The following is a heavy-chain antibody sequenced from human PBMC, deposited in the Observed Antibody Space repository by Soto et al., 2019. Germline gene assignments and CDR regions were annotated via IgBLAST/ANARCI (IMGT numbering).Heavy chain of an antibody. CDR1: GYTFTSYD. D-gene: IGHD4-17*01. V-gene: IGHV1-8*01. CDR2: MNPNSGNT. J-gene: IGHJ6*02. Sequence: QVQLVQSGAEVKKPGASVKVSCKASGYTFTSYDINWVRQATGQGLEWMGWMNPNSGNTGYAQKFQGRVTMTRNTSISTAYMELSSLISEDTAVYYCAKDMTTVTTGDYYYGMDVWGQGTTVTVSS. CDR3: AKDMTTVTTGDYYYGMDV.